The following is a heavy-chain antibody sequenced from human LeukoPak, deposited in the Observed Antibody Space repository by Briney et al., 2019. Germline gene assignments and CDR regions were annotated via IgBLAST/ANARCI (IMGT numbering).Heavy chain of an antibody. CDR3: ARGPSDHCSSTSCHDWFDP. V-gene: IGHV1-8*01. Sequence: ASVKVSCKASGYTFTSYDIHWVRPATGQGLEWMGWMNPNSGNTGYAQKFQGRVTTTRNTSISTAYMELSSLRSEDTAVYYCARGPSDHCSSTSCHDWFDPWGQGTLVTVSS. CDR1: GYTFTSYD. D-gene: IGHD2-2*01. CDR2: MNPNSGNT. J-gene: IGHJ5*02.